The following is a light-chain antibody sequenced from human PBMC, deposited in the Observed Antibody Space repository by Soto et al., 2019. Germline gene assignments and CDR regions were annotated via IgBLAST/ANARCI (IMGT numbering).Light chain of an antibody. J-gene: IGKJ2*03. Sequence: EVVLTQSPGTLSLSPGERATLSCRASQSVSNSYLAWYQQKPGQAPRLVTFGPSSRAAGIPDRFSGSGSGTDFTLTISSLEPEDFAVYYCHHYGNSLHSFGQGTNLEV. CDR1: QSVSNSY. CDR2: GPS. CDR3: HHYGNSLHS. V-gene: IGKV3-20*01.